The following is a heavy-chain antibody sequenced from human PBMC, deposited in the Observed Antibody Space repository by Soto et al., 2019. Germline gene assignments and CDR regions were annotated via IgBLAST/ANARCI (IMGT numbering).Heavy chain of an antibody. Sequence: QVQLVQSGAEVKKPGASVKVSCKASGYTFTSYGIAWVRQAPGQGLAWMGWISGYNGDTNYAQQFQGRVPLTTDKSTSTAYLEVMTLRSDDTVVYYCAREGSYHDFDYWGLGTLVTVSS. V-gene: IGHV1-18*01. CDR3: AREGSYHDFDY. D-gene: IGHD3-22*01. J-gene: IGHJ4*02. CDR2: ISGYNGDT. CDR1: GYTFTSYG.